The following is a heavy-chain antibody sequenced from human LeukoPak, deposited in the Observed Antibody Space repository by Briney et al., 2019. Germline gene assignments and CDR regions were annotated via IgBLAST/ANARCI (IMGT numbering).Heavy chain of an antibody. V-gene: IGHV1-69*06. J-gene: IGHJ4*02. Sequence: GASVKVSCKASGGTFSSYAISWVRQAPGQGLEWVGGIIPIFGTANYAQKFQGRVTITADKSTSTAYMELSSLRSEDTAVYYCARNPYSGYVYYDYWGQGTLVTVSS. CDR1: GGTFSSYA. D-gene: IGHD5-12*01. CDR3: ARNPYSGYVYYDY. CDR2: IIPIFGTA.